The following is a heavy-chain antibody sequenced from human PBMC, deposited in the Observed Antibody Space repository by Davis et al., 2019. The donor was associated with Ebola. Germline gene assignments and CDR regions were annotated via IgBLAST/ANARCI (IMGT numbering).Heavy chain of an antibody. Sequence: GESLKISCAASGFTFSSYWMSWVRQAPGKGLEWVANIKQDGSEKYYVDSVKGRLTISRDNAKNSLYPQMNSLRAEDTAVYYCAGRWGGLFDLWGRGTLVTVSS. J-gene: IGHJ2*01. CDR2: IKQDGSEK. V-gene: IGHV3-7*01. D-gene: IGHD3-10*01. CDR1: GFTFSSYW. CDR3: AGRWGGLFDL.